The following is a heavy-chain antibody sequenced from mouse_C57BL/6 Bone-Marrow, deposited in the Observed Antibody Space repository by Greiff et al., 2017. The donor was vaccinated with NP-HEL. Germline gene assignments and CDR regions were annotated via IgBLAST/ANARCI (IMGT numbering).Heavy chain of an antibody. V-gene: IGHV5-6*01. J-gene: IGHJ4*01. Sequence: EVKLMESGGDLVKPGGSLKLSCAASGFTFSSYGMSWVRQTPDKRLEWVATISSGGSYTYYPDSVKGRFTISRDNAKNTLYLQMSSLKSEDTAMYYCARSGGHYAMDYWGQGTSVTVSS. CDR3: ARSGGHYAMDY. D-gene: IGHD1-3*01. CDR2: ISSGGSYT. CDR1: GFTFSSYG.